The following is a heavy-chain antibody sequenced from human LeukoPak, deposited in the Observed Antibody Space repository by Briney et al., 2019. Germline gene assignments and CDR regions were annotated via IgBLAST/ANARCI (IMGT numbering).Heavy chain of an antibody. CDR1: GYTFTSYA. CDR2: INAGNGNT. V-gene: IGHV1-3*01. D-gene: IGHD6-13*01. Sequence: ASVKVSCKASGYTFTSYAMHWVRQAPGRRLEWMGWINAGNGNTKYSQKFQGRVTITRDTSASTAYIELSSLRSEDTAVYYCARDSSSSWDDIDYWGQGTLVTVSS. CDR3: ARDSSSSWDDIDY. J-gene: IGHJ4*02.